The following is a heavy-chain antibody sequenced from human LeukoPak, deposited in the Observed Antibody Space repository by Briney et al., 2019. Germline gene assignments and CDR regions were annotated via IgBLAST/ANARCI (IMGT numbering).Heavy chain of an antibody. V-gene: IGHV4-61*02. Sequence: SETLSLTCTVSGGSISSGSYYWSWIRQPAGKGLEWIGRIYTSGSTNYNPSLKSRVTISVDPSKNQFSLNLHSVTAADTAVYYCARGVTSALSYYDGMDVWGQGTTVTVSS. CDR3: ARGVTSALSYYDGMDV. CDR2: IYTSGST. D-gene: IGHD3-16*01. J-gene: IGHJ6*02. CDR1: GGSISSGSYY.